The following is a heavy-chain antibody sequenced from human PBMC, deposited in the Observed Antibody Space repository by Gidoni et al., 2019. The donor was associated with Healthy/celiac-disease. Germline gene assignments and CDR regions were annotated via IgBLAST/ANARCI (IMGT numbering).Heavy chain of an antibody. D-gene: IGHD3-3*01. CDR2: ISYDGSNK. V-gene: IGHV3-30*16. CDR1: GFPFSSDA. J-gene: IGHJ4*02. CDR3: ARDPYYDFWSGYSHYFDY. Sequence: QVQLVESGGGVVQPGRSLSLSCAASGFPFSSDAMHWVRQAPGKGLEWGAVISYDGSNKYYADSVKGRFTISRDNSKNTLYLQMNSLRAEDTAVYYCARDPYYDFWSGYSHYFDYWGQGTLVPVSS.